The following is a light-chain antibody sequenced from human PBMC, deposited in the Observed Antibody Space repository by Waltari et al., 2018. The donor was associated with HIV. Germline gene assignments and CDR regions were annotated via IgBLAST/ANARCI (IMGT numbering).Light chain of an antibody. J-gene: IGLJ2*01. CDR1: KLGDKY. V-gene: IGLV3-1*01. CDR3: QAWDSSTRGL. CDR2: QNK. Sequence: SYELTQPPSMSVSPGQTASITCSGDKLGDKYVCWYQQKPGQSPVLVIYQNKKRPSGIPERFSGSNSGNTDTLTISGTQAVDEADYYCQAWDSSTRGLFGVGTKLTVL.